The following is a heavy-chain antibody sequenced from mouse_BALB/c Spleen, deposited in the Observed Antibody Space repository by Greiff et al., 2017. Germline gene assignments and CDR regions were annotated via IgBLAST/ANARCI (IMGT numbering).Heavy chain of an antibody. V-gene: IGHV3-2*02. CDR3: AYYGSSYWYCDV. CDR2: ISYSGST. D-gene: IGHD1-1*01. Sequence: EVQLQESGPGLVKPSQSLSLTCTVTGYSITSDYAWNWIRQFPGNKLEWMGYISYSGSTSYNPSLKSRISITRDTSKNQFFLQLNSVTTEDTATYYCAYYGSSYWYCDVWGAGTTVTVSS. J-gene: IGHJ1*01. CDR1: GYSITSDYA.